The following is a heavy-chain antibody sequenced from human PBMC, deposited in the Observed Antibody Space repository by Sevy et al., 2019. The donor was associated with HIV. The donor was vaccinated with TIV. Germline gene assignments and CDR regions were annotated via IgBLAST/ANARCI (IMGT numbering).Heavy chain of an antibody. CDR1: GYTFSIYA. D-gene: IGHD2-2*01. J-gene: IGHJ4*02. V-gene: IGHV1-3*01. CDR2: VSGANRDT. Sequence: ASVKVSCKASGYTFSIYAMHWVRQAPGQSLEWMGWVSGANRDTKYSPNFQGRLTFTSDSSASTAYMELSSLRSEDTAVYYCVRQLPTSYFDSWGQGTLVTVSS. CDR3: VRQLPTSYFDS.